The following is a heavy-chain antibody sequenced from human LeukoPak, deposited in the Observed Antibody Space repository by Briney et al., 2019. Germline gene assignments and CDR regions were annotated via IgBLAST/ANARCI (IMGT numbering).Heavy chain of an antibody. CDR3: AKDPSGYCSGGSCYSAFDI. J-gene: IGHJ3*02. Sequence: GGSLRLSCAASGFTFSSYSMNWVRQAPGKGLEWVSSISSSSSYIYYADSVKGRFTISRDNAKNSLYLQMNSLRAEDTAVYYCAKDPSGYCSGGSCYSAFDIWGQGTMVTVSS. D-gene: IGHD2-15*01. CDR1: GFTFSSYS. V-gene: IGHV3-21*01. CDR2: ISSSSSYI.